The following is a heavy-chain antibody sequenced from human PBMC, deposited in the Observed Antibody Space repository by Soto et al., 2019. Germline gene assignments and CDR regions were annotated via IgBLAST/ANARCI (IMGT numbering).Heavy chain of an antibody. V-gene: IGHV3-7*01. Sequence: PGGSLRLSCAAFGFNFDNYYMAWVRQAPGKGLEWVANIKKDGSGSNYVDSLKGRFTISRDNAKNSLYLQMNNLRAEDSGVYFCARDTTGILDYWGQGTLVTVSS. J-gene: IGHJ4*02. D-gene: IGHD1-1*01. CDR2: IKKDGSGS. CDR1: GFNFDNYY. CDR3: ARDTTGILDY.